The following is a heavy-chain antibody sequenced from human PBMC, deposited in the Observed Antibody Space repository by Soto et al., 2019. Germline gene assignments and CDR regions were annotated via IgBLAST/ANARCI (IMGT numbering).Heavy chain of an antibody. CDR1: GFTFSSYW. Sequence: EVQLVESGGGLVQPGGSLRLSCAASGFTFSSYWMSWVRQAPGKGLEWVANIKQDGSEKYYVDSVKGRFTISRDNAKNSLYLQMNSLRAEDTAVYYCARDLVVPAAINTGYYYYYGMDVWGQGTTVTVSS. D-gene: IGHD2-2*01. CDR3: ARDLVVPAAINTGYYYYYGMDV. CDR2: IKQDGSEK. V-gene: IGHV3-7*01. J-gene: IGHJ6*02.